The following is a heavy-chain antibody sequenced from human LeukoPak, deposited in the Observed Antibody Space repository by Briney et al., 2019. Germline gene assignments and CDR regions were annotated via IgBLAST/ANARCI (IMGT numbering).Heavy chain of an antibody. CDR1: GLTFSSYT. J-gene: IGHJ4*02. CDR2: IDTSGSYI. Sequence: GGSLRLSCAASGLTFSSYTMNWVRQAPGKGLEWVSSIDTSGSYIYNADSLKGRFTTSRDNAKNSLYLQMNSLRAEDTAVYYCARVYAEQWLDEGFDYWGQGTLVTVSS. CDR3: ARVYAEQWLDEGFDY. V-gene: IGHV3-21*01. D-gene: IGHD6-19*01.